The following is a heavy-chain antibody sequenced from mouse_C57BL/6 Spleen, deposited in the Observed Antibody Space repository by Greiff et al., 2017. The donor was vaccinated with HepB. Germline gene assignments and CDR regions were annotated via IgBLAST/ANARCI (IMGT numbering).Heavy chain of an antibody. Sequence: QVQLKESGAELVRPGASVKLSCKASGYTFTDYYINWVKQGPGQGLEWIARIYPGSGNTYYNEKFKGKATLTAEKSSSTAYMQLSSLPSEASAVYFCARSAGSNWYFDVWGTGTTVTVSS. V-gene: IGHV1-76*01. D-gene: IGHD1-1*01. J-gene: IGHJ1*03. CDR3: ARSAGSNWYFDV. CDR1: GYTFTDYY. CDR2: IYPGSGNT.